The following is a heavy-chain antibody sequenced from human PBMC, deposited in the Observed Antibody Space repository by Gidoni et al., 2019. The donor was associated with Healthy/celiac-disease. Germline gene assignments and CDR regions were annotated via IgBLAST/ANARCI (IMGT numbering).Heavy chain of an antibody. V-gene: IGHV3-21*01. D-gene: IGHD2-2*01. CDR2: ISSSSSHI. J-gene: IGHJ6*02. CDR3: ATPPAAADYDYGMDV. CDR1: GFTFSNYS. Sequence: EVQLVESGGGLVKPGGSLRLSCAASGFTFSNYSLNWVRQAPGKGLEWVSSISSSSSHIDYADSVKGRFNIPRDNAKNSLYLQMNSLRAEDTAVYYCATPPAAADYDYGMDVWGQGTTVTVSS.